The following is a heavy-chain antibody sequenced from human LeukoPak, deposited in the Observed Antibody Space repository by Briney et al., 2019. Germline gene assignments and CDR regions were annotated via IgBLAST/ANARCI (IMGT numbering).Heavy chain of an antibody. J-gene: IGHJ5*02. V-gene: IGHV4-4*07. Sequence: SETLSLTCTVSGGSISSYYWSWIRQPAGKGLEWIGRIYTSGSTNYNPSLKSRVTMSVDTSKNQFSLKLSSVTAADTAVYYCARVWLRGVNNWSDPWGQGTLVTVSS. CDR2: IYTSGST. D-gene: IGHD3-10*01. CDR3: ARVWLRGVNNWSDP. CDR1: GGSISSYY.